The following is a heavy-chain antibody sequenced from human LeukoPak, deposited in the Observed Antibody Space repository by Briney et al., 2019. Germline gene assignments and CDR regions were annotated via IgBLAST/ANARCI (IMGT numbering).Heavy chain of an antibody. CDR2: ISAYNGNT. CDR3: ARDSSIAVAGSFDY. CDR1: GYTFTSYG. D-gene: IGHD6-19*01. J-gene: IGHJ4*02. Sequence: GASVKVSCKASGYTFTSYGISWVRQAPGQGLEWMGRISAYNGNTNYAQKLQGRVTMTTDTSTSTAYMELRSLRSDDTAVYYCARDSSIAVAGSFDYWGQGTLVTVSS. V-gene: IGHV1-18*01.